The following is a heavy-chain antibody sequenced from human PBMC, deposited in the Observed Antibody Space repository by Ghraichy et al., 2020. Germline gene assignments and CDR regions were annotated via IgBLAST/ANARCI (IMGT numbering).Heavy chain of an antibody. Sequence: GSLRLSCAVYGGSFSGAHWTWIRQPPGKGLEWIGEITHSGTTNYNPSLKSRVTMSADTSKNQFSLNLTSVTAADTAVYYCARALGGTTLWWYDPWGQGNLVIVSS. CDR1: GGSFSGAH. CDR2: ITHSGTT. CDR3: ARALGGTTLWWYDP. J-gene: IGHJ5*02. V-gene: IGHV4-34*01. D-gene: IGHD1-7*01.